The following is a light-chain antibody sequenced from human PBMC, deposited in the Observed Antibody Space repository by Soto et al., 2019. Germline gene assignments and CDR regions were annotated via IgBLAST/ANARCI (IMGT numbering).Light chain of an antibody. Sequence: EIVMTQSPATLSVSPGEGATLSCRASQTINSNLAWYRHRPGQAPRLLIYRASTRAAGLPDRFSGSGSGTEFTRTISTLQSEDFAVYYCQQYHKWRITCGRGTRLEIK. CDR1: QTINSN. CDR2: RAS. V-gene: IGKV3-15*01. J-gene: IGKJ5*01. CDR3: QQYHKWRIT.